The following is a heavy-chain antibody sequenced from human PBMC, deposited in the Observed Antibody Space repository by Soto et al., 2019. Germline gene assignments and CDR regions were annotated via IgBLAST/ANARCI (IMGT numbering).Heavy chain of an antibody. J-gene: IGHJ4*02. CDR2: ISWSSVTF. CDR1: GFTFNNHA. Sequence: PGGSLRLSCAVSGFTFNNHAMHWVRRAPGKSLEWVSGISWSSVTFGYADSVKGRFTISRDNAKNSLFLEMNSLRPEDTAFYYCARDHDEDFGYDLDYFDYWGQGTLVTVSS. CDR3: ARDHDEDFGYDLDYFDY. V-gene: IGHV3-9*01. D-gene: IGHD5-12*01.